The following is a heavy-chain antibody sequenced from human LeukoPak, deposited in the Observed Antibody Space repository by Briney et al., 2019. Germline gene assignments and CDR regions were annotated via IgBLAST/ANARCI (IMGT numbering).Heavy chain of an antibody. J-gene: IGHJ3*02. CDR3: ARDLKVIGAFDI. Sequence: PGGSLRLSCAASGFTFSSYGMHWVRQAPGKGLEWVAVIWYDGSNKYYADSVKGRFTISRDNSKNTLYLQMNSLRAEDTAVYYCARDLKVIGAFDIWGQGTMVTVSS. CDR1: GFTFSSYG. D-gene: IGHD3-22*01. V-gene: IGHV3-33*08. CDR2: IWYDGSNK.